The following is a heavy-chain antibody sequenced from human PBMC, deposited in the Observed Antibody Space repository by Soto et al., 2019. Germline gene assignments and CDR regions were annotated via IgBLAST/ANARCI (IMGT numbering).Heavy chain of an antibody. J-gene: IGHJ6*01. V-gene: IGHV3-21*01. Sequence: RLSCAASGFTFSSYSVNWVRQAPGKGLEWVSSISSSSYIYYADSVKGRFTISRDNAKNSLYLQMNSLRAEDTAVYYCARAKGGDYGDYIFDYYYYYGTEVWGRVTTVT. D-gene: IGHD4-17*01. CDR3: ARAKGGDYGDYIFDYYYYYGTEV. CDR1: GFTFSSYS. CDR2: ISSSSYI.